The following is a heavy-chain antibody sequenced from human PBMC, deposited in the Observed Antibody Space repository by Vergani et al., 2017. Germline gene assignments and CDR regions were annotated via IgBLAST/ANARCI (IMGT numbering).Heavy chain of an antibody. CDR1: GFTFSSYW. V-gene: IGHV3-7*01. D-gene: IGHD1-7*01. CDR2: IKQDGSEK. Sequence: EVQLVESGGGLVQPGGSLRLSCAAPGFTFSSYWMSWVRQAPGKGLEWVANIKQDGSEKYYVDSVKGRFTISRDNAKNSLYLQMNSLRAEDTAVYYCARLITGTTVGDYYYYYGMDVWGQGTTVTVSS. CDR3: ARLITGTTVGDYYYYYGMDV. J-gene: IGHJ6*02.